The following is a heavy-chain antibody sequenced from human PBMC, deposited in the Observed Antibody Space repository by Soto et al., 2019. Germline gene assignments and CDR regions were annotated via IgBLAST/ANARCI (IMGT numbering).Heavy chain of an antibody. Sequence: SETLSLTCTVSGDSIRSYYWTWIRQPPGRGLEWIGHVYYGGSTNYNPSLQSRVTISLDTSKNQFSLRLTSMTAADAAVYYCAGEGALATFGVVWGQGARVTVSS. CDR3: AGEGALATFGVV. J-gene: IGHJ4*02. CDR2: VYYGGST. D-gene: IGHD3-3*01. V-gene: IGHV4-59*01. CDR1: GDSIRSYY.